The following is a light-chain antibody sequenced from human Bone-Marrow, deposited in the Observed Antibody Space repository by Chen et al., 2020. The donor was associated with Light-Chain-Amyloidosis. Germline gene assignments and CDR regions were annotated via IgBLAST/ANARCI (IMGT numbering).Light chain of an antibody. CDR2: KDT. V-gene: IGLV3-25*03. CDR1: ALPKHY. J-gene: IGLJ3*02. CDR3: QSSDSSGNYEV. Sequence: YELTQPPSVSVSPGQTARITCSGDALPKHYAYWYQQKPGQAPLFIIYKDTERPSGIPERFSGSSSGTTVTLTISGVQAEDEADYYCQSSDSSGNYEVFGGGTKLTVL.